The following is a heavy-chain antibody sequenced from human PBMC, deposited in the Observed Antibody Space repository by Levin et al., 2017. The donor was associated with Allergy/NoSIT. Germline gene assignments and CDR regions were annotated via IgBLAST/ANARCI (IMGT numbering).Heavy chain of an antibody. J-gene: IGHJ3*02. CDR3: AREIGPFNAFDI. Sequence: LSLTCEASGFTFSSYGMHWVRQAPGKGLEWVAVIWSNGRNKYYADSVQGRFTFSRDNSKNTLYLQMNDLRAEDTAVYYCAREIGPFNAFDIWGQGTRVTVSS. D-gene: IGHD3-10*01. CDR1: GFTFSSYG. CDR2: IWSNGRNK. V-gene: IGHV3-33*01.